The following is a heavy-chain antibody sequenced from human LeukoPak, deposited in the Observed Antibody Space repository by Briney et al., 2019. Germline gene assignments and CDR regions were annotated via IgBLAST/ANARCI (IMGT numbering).Heavy chain of an antibody. CDR2: IIPILGIA. CDR3: ARVVVAATVFASRGPYNWFDP. J-gene: IGHJ5*02. V-gene: IGHV1-69*04. D-gene: IGHD2-15*01. Sequence: SVKVSCKASGGTFSSYAISWVRQAPGRGLEWMGRIIPILGIANYAQKFQGRVTITADKSTSTAYMELSSLRSEDTAVYYCARVVVAATVFASRGPYNWFDPWGQGTLVTVSS. CDR1: GGTFSSYA.